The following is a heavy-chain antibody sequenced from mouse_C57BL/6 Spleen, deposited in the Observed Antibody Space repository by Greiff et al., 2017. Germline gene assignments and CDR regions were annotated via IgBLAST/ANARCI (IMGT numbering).Heavy chain of an antibody. Sequence: QVQLQQSGPELVKPGASVKISCKASGYAFSSSWMNWVKQRPGTGLEWIGRIYPGDGDTNYNGKFKGKATLTADKSSSTAYMQLSSLTSEDSAVYFCVYGSSDNRYFDVWGTGTTVTVAS. CDR3: VYGSSDNRYFDV. J-gene: IGHJ1*03. CDR1: GYAFSSSW. V-gene: IGHV1-82*01. D-gene: IGHD1-1*01. CDR2: IYPGDGDT.